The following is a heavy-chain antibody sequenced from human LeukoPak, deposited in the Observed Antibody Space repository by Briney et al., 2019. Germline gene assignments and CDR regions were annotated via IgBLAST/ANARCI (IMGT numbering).Heavy chain of an antibody. Sequence: GGSLRLSCAASEFTFSSYWMSWVRQAPGKGLEWVANIKQDGSEKYYVDSVKGRFTISRDNAKNSLYLQMNSLRAEDTAVYYCARGMSTVYYYFDYWGQGTLVTVSS. D-gene: IGHD3-10*01. J-gene: IGHJ4*02. CDR1: EFTFSSYW. V-gene: IGHV3-7*01. CDR2: IKQDGSEK. CDR3: ARGMSTVYYYFDY.